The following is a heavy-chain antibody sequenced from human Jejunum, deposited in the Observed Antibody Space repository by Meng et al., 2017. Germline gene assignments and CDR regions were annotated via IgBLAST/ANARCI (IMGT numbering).Heavy chain of an antibody. J-gene: IGHJ5*02. V-gene: IGHV3-53*04. Sequence: GESLKISCAASGFTVSSHYMTWVRQAPGRGLEWVSVIYSGGDTYYADSVKGRFTVSRHNSNNMIYLQMNSLKPEDTAVYYCARGADWFDPWGQGTPVTVSS. CDR1: GFTVSSHY. CDR3: ARGADWFDP. CDR2: IYSGGDT.